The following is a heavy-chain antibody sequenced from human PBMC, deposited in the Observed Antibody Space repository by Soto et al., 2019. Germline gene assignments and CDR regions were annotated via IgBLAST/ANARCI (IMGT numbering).Heavy chain of an antibody. CDR3: ARGGIFGRDSDWFDP. Sequence: PSETLSLTCTVSGGSISSYYWSWIRQPPGKGLEWIGYIYYSGSTNYNPSLKSRVTISVDTSKNQFSLKLSSVTAADTAVYYCARGGIFGRDSDWFDPWGQVTLVTVSS. D-gene: IGHD3-3*01. CDR1: GGSISSYY. CDR2: IYYSGST. J-gene: IGHJ5*02. V-gene: IGHV4-59*01.